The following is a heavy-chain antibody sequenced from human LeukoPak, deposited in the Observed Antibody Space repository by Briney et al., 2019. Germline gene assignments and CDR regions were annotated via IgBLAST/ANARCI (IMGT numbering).Heavy chain of an antibody. D-gene: IGHD4/OR15-4a*01. Sequence: SETLSLTCAVYGGSFSGYYWSWIRQPPGKGLEWIGEINHSGSTNYNPSLKSRGTISVDTSKNQFSLKLSSVTAADTAVYYCARGYGGVLDYWGQGTLVTVSS. CDR2: INHSGST. V-gene: IGHV4-34*01. J-gene: IGHJ4*02. CDR3: ARGYGGVLDY. CDR1: GGSFSGYY.